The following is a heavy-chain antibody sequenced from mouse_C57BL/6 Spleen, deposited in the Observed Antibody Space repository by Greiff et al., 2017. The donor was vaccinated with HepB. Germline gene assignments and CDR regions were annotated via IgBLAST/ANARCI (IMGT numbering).Heavy chain of an antibody. D-gene: IGHD1-1*01. CDR3: ARPYYYYGSSWRAMDY. CDR2: ILPGSGST. Sequence: QVQLQQSGAELMKPGASVKLSCKATGSTFTGYWIEWVKQRPGHGLEWIGEILPGSGSTNYNEKFKGKATFTADTSSNTAYMQLSSLTTEDSAIYYCARPYYYYGSSWRAMDYWGQGTSVTVSS. J-gene: IGHJ4*01. CDR1: GSTFTGYW. V-gene: IGHV1-9*01.